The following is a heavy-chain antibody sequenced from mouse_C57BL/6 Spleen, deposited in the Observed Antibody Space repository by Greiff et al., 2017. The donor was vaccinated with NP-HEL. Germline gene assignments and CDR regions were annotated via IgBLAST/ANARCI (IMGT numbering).Heavy chain of an antibody. CDR3: ARWGLGQYFDV. J-gene: IGHJ1*03. Sequence: EVHLVESEGGLVQPGSSLKLSCTASGFTFSDYYMAWVRQVPEKGLEWVANINYDGSSTYYLDSLKSRFIISRDNAKNILYLQMSSLKSEDTATYYCARWGLGQYFDVWGTGTTVTVSS. D-gene: IGHD4-1*01. CDR1: GFTFSDYY. V-gene: IGHV5-16*01. CDR2: INYDGSST.